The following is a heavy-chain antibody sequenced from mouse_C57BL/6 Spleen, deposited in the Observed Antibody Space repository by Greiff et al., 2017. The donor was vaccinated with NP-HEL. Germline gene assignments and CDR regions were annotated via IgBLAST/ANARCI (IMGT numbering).Heavy chain of an antibody. Sequence: VQLQQPGAELVKPGASVKLSCKASGYTFTSYWMHWVKQRPGRGLEWIGRIDPNSGGTKYNEKFKSKATLTVDKPSSTAYMQLSSLTSEDSAVYYCARSITTVVAPPYLDYWGQGTTLTVSS. CDR3: ARSITTVVAPPYLDY. D-gene: IGHD1-1*01. J-gene: IGHJ2*01. CDR1: GYTFTSYW. V-gene: IGHV1-72*01. CDR2: IDPNSGGT.